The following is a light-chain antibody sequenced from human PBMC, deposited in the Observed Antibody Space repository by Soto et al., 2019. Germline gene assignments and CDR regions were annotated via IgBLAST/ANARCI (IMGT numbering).Light chain of an antibody. CDR2: EVS. Sequence: QSVVTQAASVSGSAGQSITISCTGTSSDDALYRYVSWFQQHPGKAPKLLIYEVSKRPSGVPIRFSGSRSDKTASLTISGLQADDEADYYCIGQKGANRYVFGTGTKVTVL. CDR3: IGQKGANRYV. V-gene: IGLV2-14*01. J-gene: IGLJ1*01. CDR1: SSDDALYRY.